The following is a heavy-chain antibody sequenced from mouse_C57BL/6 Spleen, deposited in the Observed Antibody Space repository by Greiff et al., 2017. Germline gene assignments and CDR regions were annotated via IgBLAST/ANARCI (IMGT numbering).Heavy chain of an antibody. CDR1: GFTFTDAW. CDR2: IRNKANNYAT. V-gene: IGHV6-6*01. Sequence: EVMVVESGGGLVQPGGSMNLSCAASGFTFTDAWMDWVRQPPEKGLEWVADIRNKANNYATYYAVSVKGRFTISRDDSQSSVYLQMNTLRAEATGICNCARPVLLQYQLRNYGAMNNWGQGTSVTVSS. J-gene: IGHJ4*01. D-gene: IGHD1-1*01. CDR3: ARPVLLQYQLRNYGAMNN.